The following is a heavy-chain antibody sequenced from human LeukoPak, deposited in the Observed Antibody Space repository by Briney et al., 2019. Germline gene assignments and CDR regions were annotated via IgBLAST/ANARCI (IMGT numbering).Heavy chain of an antibody. V-gene: IGHV4-39*01. CDR2: LYYIGST. D-gene: IGHD5-12*01. J-gene: IGHJ3*02. CDR1: GASITNKKYY. Sequence: SETLSLTCTVSGASITNKKYYWDWIRQPPGKGLQWIGVLYYIGSTQYNPSLKHRVPISGDASKNQFHLKRNSVTAADTAVYYCARHTRFGYSGYESAFYIWGKGKMVSVSS. CDR3: ARHTRFGYSGYESAFYI.